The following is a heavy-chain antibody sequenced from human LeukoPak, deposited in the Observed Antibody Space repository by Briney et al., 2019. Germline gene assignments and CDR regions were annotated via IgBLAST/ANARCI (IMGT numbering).Heavy chain of an antibody. CDR3: ARDPTNTSGRYAYFDY. D-gene: IGHD6-19*01. Sequence: ASVKVSCKTFGHTFTHHGFSWVRQAPGQGLEWMGWISGYNGETHYAQNFQGRVTLTSDTSTSTVYMELRSLRSDDTAVYYCARDPTNTSGRYAYFDYWGQGALVTVSS. J-gene: IGHJ4*02. CDR2: ISGYNGET. V-gene: IGHV1-18*01. CDR1: GHTFTHHG.